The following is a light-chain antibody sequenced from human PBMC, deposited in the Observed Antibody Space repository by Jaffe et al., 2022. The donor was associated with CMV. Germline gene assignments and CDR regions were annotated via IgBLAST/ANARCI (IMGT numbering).Light chain of an antibody. Sequence: EIVLTQSPATLSLSPGERATLSCRASQSVSRYLAWYQQKPGQAPRLLIYDASNKITGVPARFSASGSGTDFTLTISTLEAEDFAVYYCQQRYNWPRTFGQGTKVEIK. J-gene: IGKJ1*01. CDR1: QSVSRY. CDR3: QQRYNWPRT. CDR2: DAS. V-gene: IGKV3-11*01.